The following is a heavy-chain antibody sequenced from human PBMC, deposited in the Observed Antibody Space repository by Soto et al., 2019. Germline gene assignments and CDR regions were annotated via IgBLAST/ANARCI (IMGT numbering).Heavy chain of an antibody. CDR3: ARAGGAGNYLWFDY. V-gene: IGHV3-23*01. Sequence: EVQMLESGGGLVQPGGSLRLSCVASGFTFSNFAMNWVRQAPGKGLQWLSAISGSAHTTYYADAVKGRFTISRDNSKNTLYLQMSSLGAEDTALYYCARAGGAGNYLWFDYWGHGTLVTVSS. D-gene: IGHD1-7*01. CDR1: GFTFSNFA. J-gene: IGHJ4*01. CDR2: ISGSAHTT.